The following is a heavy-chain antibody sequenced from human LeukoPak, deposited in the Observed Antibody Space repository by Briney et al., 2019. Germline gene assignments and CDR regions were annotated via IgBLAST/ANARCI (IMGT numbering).Heavy chain of an antibody. Sequence: SETLSLTCAVYGGSFSGYYWSWIRQPPGMGLEWIGEINHSGSTNYNPSLKSRVTISVDTSKNQFSLKLSSVTAADTAVYYCARGGSTGVGVVPAAIDYWGQGTLVTVSS. V-gene: IGHV4-34*01. CDR2: INHSGST. CDR1: GGSFSGYY. CDR3: ARGGSTGVGVVPAAIDY. J-gene: IGHJ4*02. D-gene: IGHD2-2*01.